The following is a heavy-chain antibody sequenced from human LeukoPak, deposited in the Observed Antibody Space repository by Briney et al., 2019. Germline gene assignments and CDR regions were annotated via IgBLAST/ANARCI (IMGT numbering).Heavy chain of an antibody. CDR2: IWYDGSNK. CDR1: GFTFSSYG. J-gene: IGHJ3*02. D-gene: IGHD2-15*01. V-gene: IGHV3-33*01. CDR3: ARGSGYCSGGSCSPLMPDAFDI. Sequence: GGSLRLSCAASGFTFSSYGMHWVRQAPGKGLEWVAVIWYDGSNKYYADSVKGRFTISRDNSKNTLYLQMNSLRAEDTAVYYCARGSGYCSGGSCSPLMPDAFDIWGQGTMVTVSS.